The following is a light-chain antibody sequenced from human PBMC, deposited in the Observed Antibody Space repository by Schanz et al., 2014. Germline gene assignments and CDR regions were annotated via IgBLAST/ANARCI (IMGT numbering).Light chain of an antibody. V-gene: IGKV3-11*01. J-gene: IGKJ4*01. Sequence: EIVLTQSPATLSLSPGERATLSCRASQSVSTYLAWYQQKPGQAPRLLIYDASNRATGIPARFSGSGSGTDFTLTISRLEPEDFAVYFCQQYSTSTPTFGGGTKVEI. CDR3: QQYSTSTPT. CDR2: DAS. CDR1: QSVSTY.